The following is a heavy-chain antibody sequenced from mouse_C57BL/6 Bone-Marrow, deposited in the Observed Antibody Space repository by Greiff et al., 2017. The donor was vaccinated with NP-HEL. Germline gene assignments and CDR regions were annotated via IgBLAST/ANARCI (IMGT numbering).Heavy chain of an antibody. CDR3: ARWGLLRAMDY. CDR2: INPYNGDT. D-gene: IGHD1-1*01. Sequence: VQLKESGPELVKPGDSVKISCKASGYSFTGYFMNWVMQSHGKSLEWIGRINPYNGDTFYNQKFKGKATLTVDKSSSTAHMELRSLTSEDSAVYYCARWGLLRAMDYWGQGTSVTVSS. V-gene: IGHV1-20*01. CDR1: GYSFTGYF. J-gene: IGHJ4*01.